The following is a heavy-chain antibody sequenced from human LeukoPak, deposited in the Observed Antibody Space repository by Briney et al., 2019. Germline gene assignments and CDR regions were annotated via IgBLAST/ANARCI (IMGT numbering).Heavy chain of an antibody. CDR3: ASGMDYFDSSGYSYYFDY. D-gene: IGHD3-22*01. CDR1: SDAISSSSYY. V-gene: IGHV4-39*01. Sequence: SETLSLTCTVPSDAISSSSYYWGWIRQPPGKGLEWIGSIYYGGSTYYNPSLKSRVTISADTSQNQFSLKLSSVTAADTAVYYCASGMDYFDSSGYSYYFDYWGQGTLVTVSS. J-gene: IGHJ4*02. CDR2: IYYGGST.